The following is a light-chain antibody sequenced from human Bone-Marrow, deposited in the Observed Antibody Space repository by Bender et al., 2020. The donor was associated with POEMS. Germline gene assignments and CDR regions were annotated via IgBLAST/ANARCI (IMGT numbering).Light chain of an antibody. V-gene: IGLV2-14*03. CDR2: DVT. Sequence: QSALTQPASLSGSPGQSITISCTGSASDVGGYNYVSWYQHRPGTAPKLIIFDVTTRPSGVSLRFSGSKSGKPASLPISGLQAEDEGDFYCASYSSTNTLVVFGGGTKVTVL. CDR3: ASYSSTNTLVV. CDR1: ASDVGGYNY. J-gene: IGLJ2*01.